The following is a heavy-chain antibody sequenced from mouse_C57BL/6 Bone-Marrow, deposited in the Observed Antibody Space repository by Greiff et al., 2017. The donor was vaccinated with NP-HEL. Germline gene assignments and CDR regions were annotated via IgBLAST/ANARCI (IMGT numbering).Heavy chain of an antibody. CDR2: IYPGSGST. V-gene: IGHV1-55*01. CDR3: ARFYYDYDWFAY. CDR1: GYTFTSYW. Sequence: VQLQQSGAELVKPGASVKMSCKASGYTFTSYWITWVKQRPGQGLEWIGDIYPGSGSTNYNEKFKSKATLTVDTSSSTAYMQLSSLTSEDSAVYYGARFYYDYDWFAYWGQGTLVTVSA. D-gene: IGHD2-4*01. J-gene: IGHJ3*01.